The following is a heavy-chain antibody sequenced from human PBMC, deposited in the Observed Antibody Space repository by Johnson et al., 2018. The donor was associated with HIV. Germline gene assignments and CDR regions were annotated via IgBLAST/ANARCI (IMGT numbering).Heavy chain of an antibody. CDR3: AKDRPLYVLHLFGAFDI. V-gene: IGHV3-30-3*01. CDR2: ISYGGNKQ. D-gene: IGHD2-15*01. Sequence: QEQLVESGGGVVRPGGSLRLSCAASGFTFSSYAMHWVRQPPGKGLEWVAVISYGGNKQYYVDSVEGRFTISRDNSKNTLYLQMNSLRAEDTAVYYCAKDRPLYVLHLFGAFDIWGQGTMVTVSS. J-gene: IGHJ3*02. CDR1: GFTFSSYA.